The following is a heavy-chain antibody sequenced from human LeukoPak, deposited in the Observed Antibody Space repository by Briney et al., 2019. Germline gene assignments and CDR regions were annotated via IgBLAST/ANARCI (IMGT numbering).Heavy chain of an antibody. Sequence: GGSLRLSCAASGFIFSTHAMTWVSQAPGKGLEWVSVFGAGGSTYYADSVKGRFTISRDNSKNTLFLQVNSLRAEDTAVYYCAKLGGRGGYPQYYFDYWGQGTLVTVSS. CDR1: GFIFSTHA. CDR3: AKLGGRGGYPQYYFDY. J-gene: IGHJ4*02. CDR2: FGAGGST. D-gene: IGHD3-22*01. V-gene: IGHV3-23*01.